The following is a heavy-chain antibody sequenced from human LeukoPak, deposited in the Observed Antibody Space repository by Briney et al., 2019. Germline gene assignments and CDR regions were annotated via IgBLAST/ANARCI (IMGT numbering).Heavy chain of an antibody. Sequence: ASVKVSCKASGYTFTGYYMHWVRQAPGQGLEWMGWINPNSGGTNYAQKFQGRVTMTRDTSISTAYMELSRLRSDDTAVYYCARIMTARYAFDIWGQGAMVTVSS. CDR2: INPNSGGT. V-gene: IGHV1-2*02. D-gene: IGHD3-16*01. CDR3: ARIMTARYAFDI. J-gene: IGHJ3*02. CDR1: GYTFTGYY.